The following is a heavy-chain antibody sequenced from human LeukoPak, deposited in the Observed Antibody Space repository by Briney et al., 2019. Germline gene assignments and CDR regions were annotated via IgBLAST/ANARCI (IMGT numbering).Heavy chain of an antibody. V-gene: IGHV3-30*18. CDR3: AKSLWEYQLLRCFDY. D-gene: IGHD2-2*01. CDR1: GFTFSSYG. J-gene: IGHJ4*02. Sequence: SGGSLRLSCAASGFTFSSYGMHWVRQAPGKGLEWVAVISYDGSNKYYADSVKGRFTISRDNSKNTLYLQMNSLRAEDTAVYYCAKSLWEYQLLRCFDYWGQGTLVTVSS. CDR2: ISYDGSNK.